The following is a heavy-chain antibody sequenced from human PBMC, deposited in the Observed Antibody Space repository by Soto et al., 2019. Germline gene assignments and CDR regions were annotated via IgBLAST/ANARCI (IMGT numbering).Heavy chain of an antibody. CDR3: ARDLCSTTSCSRRGMDV. CDR1: GFIFDNYA. Sequence: PGGSLRLSCAASGFIFDNYAMHWVRQAPGKGLEWVAVISYDANNKYYADSVKGRFTISRDNSKNTLFLQMNSLRAEDAAVYYCARDLCSTTSCSRRGMDVWGQGTPVTVS. J-gene: IGHJ6*02. D-gene: IGHD2-2*01. CDR2: ISYDANNK. V-gene: IGHV3-30-3*01.